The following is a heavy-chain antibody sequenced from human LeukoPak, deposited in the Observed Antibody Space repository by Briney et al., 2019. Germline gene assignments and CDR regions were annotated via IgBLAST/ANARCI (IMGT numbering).Heavy chain of an antibody. CDR3: ARRAVSSDWHYFDY. J-gene: IGHJ4*02. D-gene: IGHD6-19*01. CDR2: IYPGDSDT. V-gene: IGHV5-51*01. CDR1: GSIFTSYW. Sequence: GASLHISCECAGSIFTSYWIGWVRPLPGKGLEWMGFIYPGDSDTRYSPSFQGQVTFSADKSISNAYLQWNSLKASDTAMYYCARRAVSSDWHYFDYWGQGTLVTVSS.